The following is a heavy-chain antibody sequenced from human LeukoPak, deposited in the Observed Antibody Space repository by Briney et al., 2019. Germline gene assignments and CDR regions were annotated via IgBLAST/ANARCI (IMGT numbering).Heavy chain of an antibody. J-gene: IGHJ6*03. CDR2: IRYDGSNK. CDR1: GFTFSTYG. V-gene: IGHV3-30*02. Sequence: GGSLRLSCAASGFTFSTYGMYWVRQAPGKGLEWVAFIRYDGSNKYYADSVKGRFTISRDNSKNTLYLQMNSLRAEDTAVYYCAKDGGYGQNYYYYMDVWGKGTTVTISS. D-gene: IGHD5-18*01. CDR3: AKDGGYGQNYYYYMDV.